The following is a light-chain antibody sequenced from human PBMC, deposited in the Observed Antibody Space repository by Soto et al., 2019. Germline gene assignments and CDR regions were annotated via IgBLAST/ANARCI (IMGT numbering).Light chain of an antibody. CDR1: KLGDKY. V-gene: IGLV3-1*01. CDR3: QAWDSSTVV. CDR2: QDN. J-gene: IGLJ2*01. Sequence: SYELTQPPSVSVAPGQTVSITCSGDKLGDKYACWYQQKPGQSPVPVIYQDNKRPSGIPKRFSGSNSGNTATLTISGTQAMDEADYYCQAWDSSTVVFGGGTKLTVL.